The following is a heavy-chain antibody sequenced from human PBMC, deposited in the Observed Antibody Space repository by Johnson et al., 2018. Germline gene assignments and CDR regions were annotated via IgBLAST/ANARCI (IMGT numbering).Heavy chain of an antibody. V-gene: IGHV3-30-3*01. D-gene: IGHD2-15*01. CDR2: ISYDGSNK. CDR1: GFTFSSYA. J-gene: IGHJ3*02. CDR3: ARALLPVGALDI. Sequence: QVQLVESGGGVVQPGRSLRLSCAVSGFTFSSYAMHWVRQAPGKGLEWVAVISYDGSNKYYADSVKGRFTISSDNSKNTLYLQMNSLRAEDTAVYHCARALLPVGALDIWGQGTMVTVSS.